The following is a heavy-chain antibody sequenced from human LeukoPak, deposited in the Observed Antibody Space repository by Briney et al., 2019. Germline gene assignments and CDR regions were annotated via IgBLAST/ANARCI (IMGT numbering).Heavy chain of an antibody. D-gene: IGHD2-2*01. V-gene: IGHV4-59*12. J-gene: IGHJ3*02. CDR2: IYYSGST. CDR3: AGGIGYCSSTSCYLPFDI. Sequence: SETLSLTRTVSGGSISSYYWSWIRQPPGKGLEWIGYIYYSGSTNYNPSLKSRVTISVDTSKNQFSLKLSSVTAADTAVYYCAGGIGYCSSTSCYLPFDIWGQGTMVTVSS. CDR1: GGSISSYY.